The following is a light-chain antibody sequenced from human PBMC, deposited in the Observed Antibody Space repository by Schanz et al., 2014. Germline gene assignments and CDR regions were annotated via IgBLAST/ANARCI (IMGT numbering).Light chain of an antibody. J-gene: IGKJ1*01. Sequence: EIVLTQSPGTLSLSPGERATLSCRASQSISNYLAWYQQKPGQAPRLLIYGASTRATGIPAIFSGSGSGTGFTFTISRLEPEDFAVYSCQQFDSSPWTFGQGTKVEIK. CDR1: QSISNY. V-gene: IGKV3-20*01. CDR3: QQFDSSPWT. CDR2: GAS.